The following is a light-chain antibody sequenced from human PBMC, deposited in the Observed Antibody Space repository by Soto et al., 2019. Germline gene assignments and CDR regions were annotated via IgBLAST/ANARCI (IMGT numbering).Light chain of an antibody. CDR2: HNS. V-gene: IGLV1-44*01. CDR1: GSSVGTYP. CDR3: SAWDDSLKAVL. J-gene: IGLJ2*01. Sequence: QSVLTQPPSASGTPGQRVTISCSGSGSSVGTYPVNWYQQLPGRAPNLLIYHNSQRPSGVPDRFSGSKSGTAASLAISGLQSEDEANYFCSAWDDSLKAVLFGGGTTLTVL.